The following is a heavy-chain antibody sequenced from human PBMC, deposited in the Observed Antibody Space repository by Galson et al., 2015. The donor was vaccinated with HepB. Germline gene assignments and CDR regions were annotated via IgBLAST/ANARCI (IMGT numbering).Heavy chain of an antibody. V-gene: IGHV3-23*01. CDR3: AKVSRPEPGPPEDYYYMDV. J-gene: IGHJ6*03. CDR1: GFTFSSYA. D-gene: IGHD1-14*01. CDR2: IGGSGVAT. Sequence: SLRLSCAASGFTFSSYAMRWVRQAPGKGLEWVSAIGGSGVATFYADSVKGRFTVSRDNIKNALYLQMNNLRAEDTAVYYCAKVSRPEPGPPEDYYYMDVWGKGTTVTVS.